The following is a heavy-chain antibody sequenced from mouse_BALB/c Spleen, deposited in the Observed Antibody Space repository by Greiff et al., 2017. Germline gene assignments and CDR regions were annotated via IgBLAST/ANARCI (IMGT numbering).Heavy chain of an antibody. Sequence: VQLQESGGGLVKPGGSLKLSCAASGFTFSSYAMSWVRQSPEKRLEWVAEISSGGSYTYYPDTVTGRFTISRDNAKNTLYLEMSSLRSEDTAMYYCARGLTGSYYFDYWGQGTTLTVSS. J-gene: IGHJ2*01. D-gene: IGHD4-1*01. CDR1: GFTFSSYA. CDR2: ISSGGSYT. CDR3: ARGLTGSYYFDY. V-gene: IGHV5-9-4*01.